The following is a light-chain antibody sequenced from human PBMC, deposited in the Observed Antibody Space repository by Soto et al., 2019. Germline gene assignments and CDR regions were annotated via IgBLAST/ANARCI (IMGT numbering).Light chain of an antibody. CDR3: QQDYNLPWT. Sequence: PGERATLSCRASQSVSSSYLSWYQQKPGQAPRLLIYGASTRATGIPARFSGSGSGTDFTLTISSLQPEDFAVYYCQQDYNLPWTFGQGTKVGI. V-gene: IGKV3D-7*01. CDR1: QSVSSSY. J-gene: IGKJ1*01. CDR2: GAS.